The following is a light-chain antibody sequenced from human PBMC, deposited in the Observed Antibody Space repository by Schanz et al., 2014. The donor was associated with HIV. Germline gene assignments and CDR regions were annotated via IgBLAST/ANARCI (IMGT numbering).Light chain of an antibody. V-gene: IGLV2-14*03. J-gene: IGLJ3*02. CDR2: DVS. Sequence: QSALTQPPSASGSPGQSITISCTGTSSDVGGYNYVSWYQHHPGKAPKLMIYDVSNRPSGVSDRFSGSKSGNTASLTISGLETEDEADYFCHSSDGGRPGVFGGGTKLTVL. CDR1: SSDVGGYNY. CDR3: HSSDGGRPGV.